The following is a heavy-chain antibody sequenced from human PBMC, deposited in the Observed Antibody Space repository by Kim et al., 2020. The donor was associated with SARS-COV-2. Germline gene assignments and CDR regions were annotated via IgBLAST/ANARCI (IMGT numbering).Heavy chain of an antibody. J-gene: IGHJ3*02. Sequence: SETLSLTCSVSGGSISNYFWSWIRQPAGKGLEWIGRVYSSGSTNYNPSLESRVSLSIDTSKNQFSLKLSSVTAADTAVYYCAREPPGTYSSFDTWGQGT. CDR1: GGSISNYF. CDR2: VYSSGST. CDR3: AREPPGTYSSFDT. D-gene: IGHD1-26*01. V-gene: IGHV4-4*07.